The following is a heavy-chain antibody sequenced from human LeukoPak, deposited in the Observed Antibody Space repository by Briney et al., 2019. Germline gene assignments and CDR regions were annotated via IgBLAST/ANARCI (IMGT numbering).Heavy chain of an antibody. J-gene: IGHJ4*02. V-gene: IGHV1-69*06. CDR2: IIPIFGTA. Sequence: ASVKVSCKASGGTFSSYAINWVRQAPGQGLEWMGGIIPIFGTANYAQKFQGRVTITADKSTSTAYMELSSLRSEDTAVYYCARDRGTSWLPDPLFIWGQGTLVTVSS. D-gene: IGHD2-2*01. CDR1: GGTFSSYA. CDR3: ARDRGTSWLPDPLFI.